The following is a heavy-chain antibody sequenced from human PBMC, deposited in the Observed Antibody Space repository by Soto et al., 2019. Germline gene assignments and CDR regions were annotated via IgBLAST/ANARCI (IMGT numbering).Heavy chain of an antibody. V-gene: IGHV4-30-2*01. J-gene: IGHJ6*02. D-gene: IGHD2-2*01. Sequence: TLSLTCAVSGGSISSGGYSWSWIRQPPGKGLEWIGYIYHSGSTYYNPSLKSRVTISVDRSKNQFSLKLSSVTAADTAVYYCARARRGYCSSTSCKSYYYYYGMDLWGQGTTVTVSS. CDR2: IYHSGST. CDR1: GGSISSGGYS. CDR3: ARARRGYCSSTSCKSYYYYYGMDL.